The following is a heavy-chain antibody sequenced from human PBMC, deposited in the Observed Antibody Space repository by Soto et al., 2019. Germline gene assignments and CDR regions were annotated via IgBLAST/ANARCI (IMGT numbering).Heavy chain of an antibody. Sequence: EVQLVESGGGLVQPGGSLRLSCAASGFTFSDHQMDWVRQAPGKGLEWVGRSRNKANSYTTEYAASVKGRFTISRDXSKNSLYLQMNSLKVEAAAVYYGARVVGAPNWFDPWGQGTLVTVSS. J-gene: IGHJ5*02. CDR2: SRNKANSYTT. CDR1: GFTFSDHQ. V-gene: IGHV3-72*01. D-gene: IGHD1-26*01. CDR3: ARVVGAPNWFDP.